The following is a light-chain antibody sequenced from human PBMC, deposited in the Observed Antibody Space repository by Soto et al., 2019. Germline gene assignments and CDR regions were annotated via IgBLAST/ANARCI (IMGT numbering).Light chain of an antibody. CDR1: QSVSTY. V-gene: IGKV3-20*01. Sequence: EIVLTQSPATLSLSPGERATLSCRASQSVSTYLAWYQQRPGQAPRLLLYGASTRATGIPDRFSGRGSGTDFTLTISRLEPEDFAVYYCQQYGSSPWAFGPGTKVDIK. J-gene: IGKJ1*01. CDR2: GAS. CDR3: QQYGSSPWA.